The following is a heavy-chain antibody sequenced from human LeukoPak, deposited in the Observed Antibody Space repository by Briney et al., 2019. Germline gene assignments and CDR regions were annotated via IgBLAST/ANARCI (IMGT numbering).Heavy chain of an antibody. V-gene: IGHV1-2*06. D-gene: IGHD6-13*01. J-gene: IGHJ5*02. CDR2: INPNSGGT. CDR1: GYTFTGYC. Sequence: ASVKFSCKASGYTFTGYCMHWVRQAPGQGLEWMGRINPNSGGTNYAQKFQCKVTMTRDTSISEAYIELGRLRSDDTAVEYCARGTVSLPIEAAGNIWFDPWGQGTLVTVSS. CDR3: ARGTVSLPIEAAGNIWFDP.